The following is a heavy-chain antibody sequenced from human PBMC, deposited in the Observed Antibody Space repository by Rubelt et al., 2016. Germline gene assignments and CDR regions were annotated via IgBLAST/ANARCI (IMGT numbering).Heavy chain of an antibody. CDR3: AKKAVRDFWTGYDAFDI. CDR1: GFTFSSFS. Sequence: EVQLVESGGDLVQPGGSLRLSCSASGFTFSSFSMHWVRQAPGKGLEWVANIKQDGSEKYYVDSVKGRFTISRDNVNNSLYLQMNSLEGEDTAVYYCAKKAVRDFWTGYDAFDIWGQGTMVTVSS. CDR2: IKQDGSEK. D-gene: IGHD3/OR15-3a*01. V-gene: IGHV3-7*03. J-gene: IGHJ3*02.